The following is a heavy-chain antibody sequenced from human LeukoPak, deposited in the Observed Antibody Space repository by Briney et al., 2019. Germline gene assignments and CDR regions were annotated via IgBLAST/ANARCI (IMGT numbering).Heavy chain of an antibody. D-gene: IGHD2-2*02. CDR2: INHSGST. Sequence: SETLSLTCAVYGGSFSGYYWSWIRQPPGKGLEWIGEINHSGSTNYNPSLKSRVTISVDTSKNQFSLKLSSVTAADTAVYYCARGGSGYCSSTSCHMSDYWGRGTLVTVSS. CDR3: ARGGSGYCSSTSCHMSDY. J-gene: IGHJ4*02. V-gene: IGHV4-34*01. CDR1: GGSFSGYY.